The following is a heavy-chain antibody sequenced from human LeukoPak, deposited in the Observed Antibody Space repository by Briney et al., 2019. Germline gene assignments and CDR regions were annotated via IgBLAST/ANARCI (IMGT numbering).Heavy chain of an antibody. CDR3: AREYSSGYRLFDY. J-gene: IGHJ4*02. D-gene: IGHD3-22*01. CDR1: GYTFTGYY. V-gene: IGHV1-2*02. Sequence: EASVKVSCKASGYTFTGYYMHGVRQAPGQGLEWMGWINPNSGGTNYAQKFQGRVTMTRDTSISTAYMELSRLRSDDTAVYYCAREYSSGYRLFDYWGQGTLVTVSS. CDR2: INPNSGGT.